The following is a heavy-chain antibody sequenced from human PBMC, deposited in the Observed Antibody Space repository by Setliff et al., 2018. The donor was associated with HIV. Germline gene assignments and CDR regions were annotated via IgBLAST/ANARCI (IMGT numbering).Heavy chain of an antibody. J-gene: IGHJ6*03. D-gene: IGHD2-15*01. CDR3: ARTPQEVVVVAATRPYYYYYMDV. CDR1: RGSFSDYY. Sequence: SETLSLTCVVYRGSFSDYYWTWIRQPPGKGLEWIGEISPSGSTNYNPSLKSRVTISVDTSENQFSLKLSSVTSADTAVYYCARTPQEVVVVAATRPYYYYYMDVWGKGTTVTVSS. CDR2: ISPSGST. V-gene: IGHV4-34*01.